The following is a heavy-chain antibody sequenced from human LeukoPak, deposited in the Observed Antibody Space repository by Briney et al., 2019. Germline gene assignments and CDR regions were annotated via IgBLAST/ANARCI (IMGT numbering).Heavy chain of an antibody. J-gene: IGHJ5*02. V-gene: IGHV3-15*01. D-gene: IGHD3-10*01. CDR2: IKSKIGGATA. CDR3: ATDRAWFDP. CDR1: GITFSTAW. Sequence: NPGGSLTLSCAASGITFSTAWMSWFRQAPGKGLEWVGRIKSKIGGATADYAAPVKDRFTISRDDSKNTLYLQMNSLKTEDTAVYYCATDRAWFDPWGQGTLVTVSS.